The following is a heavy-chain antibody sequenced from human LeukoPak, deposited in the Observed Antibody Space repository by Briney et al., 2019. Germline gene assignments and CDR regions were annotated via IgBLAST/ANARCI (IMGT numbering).Heavy chain of an antibody. Sequence: PGGSLRLSCAASGFTFSSYGMNWVRQAPGKGLEWVSAISGSGGNTYYADSVKGRFTISRDNSKNTLYLQMNSLRVEDTALYYCAKPAKTDYADYWGQGTLVTVSS. CDR1: GFTFSSYG. J-gene: IGHJ4*02. V-gene: IGHV3-23*01. D-gene: IGHD1-14*01. CDR2: ISGSGGNT. CDR3: AKPAKTDYADY.